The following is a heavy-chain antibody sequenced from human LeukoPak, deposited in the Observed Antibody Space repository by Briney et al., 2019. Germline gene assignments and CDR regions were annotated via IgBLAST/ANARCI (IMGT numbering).Heavy chain of an antibody. D-gene: IGHD6-6*01. CDR3: ASSRYSSSPARYDY. V-gene: IGHV4-4*07. Sequence: SETLSLTCTVSGGSISSYYWSWIRQPAGKGLEWIGRIYTSGSTNYNPSLKSRVTMSVDTSKNQFSLKLSSVTAADTAVYYCASSRYSSSPARYDYWGQGTLVTVSS. CDR2: IYTSGST. CDR1: GGSISSYY. J-gene: IGHJ4*02.